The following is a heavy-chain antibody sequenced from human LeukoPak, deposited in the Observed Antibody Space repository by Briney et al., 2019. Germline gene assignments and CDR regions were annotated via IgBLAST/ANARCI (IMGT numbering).Heavy chain of an antibody. V-gene: IGHV3-21*01. Sequence: GGSLRLSCAASGFTFSSVSMNWVRQAPGKGLEWVSFITTSSTSIYYADSVRGRFTVSRDNAKNSLHLQMNSLRAEDTAVYYCARVRSGYYIDYWGQGTLVTVSS. J-gene: IGHJ4*02. CDR1: GFTFSSVS. CDR3: ARVRSGYYIDY. CDR2: ITTSSTSI. D-gene: IGHD3-3*01.